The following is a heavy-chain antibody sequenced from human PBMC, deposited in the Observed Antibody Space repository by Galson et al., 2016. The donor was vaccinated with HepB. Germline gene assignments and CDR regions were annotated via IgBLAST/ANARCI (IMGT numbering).Heavy chain of an antibody. CDR3: ARELWGRFDA. V-gene: IGHV3-11*01. CDR2: INLSGSAK. J-gene: IGHJ5*02. D-gene: IGHD1-26*01. CDR1: DFTFRDYY. Sequence: SLRLSCAASDFTFRDYYLSWIRQAPGKGLEWISYINLSGSAKYYADSVKGRFTISRDSANNSMYLQMNSLRAEDTAIYYCARELWGRFDAWGQGTLVTVS.